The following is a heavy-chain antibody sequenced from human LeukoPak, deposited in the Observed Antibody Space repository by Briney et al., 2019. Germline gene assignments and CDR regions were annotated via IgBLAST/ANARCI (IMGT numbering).Heavy chain of an antibody. CDR1: GGSISSGSYY. V-gene: IGHV4-61*02. CDR3: ARGPRILDY. J-gene: IGHJ4*02. Sequence: PSQTLSLTCTVSGGSISSGSYYWSWIRQPAGKGLEWIGRIYTSGSTNYNPSLKSRVTISVDTSKNQFSLKLSSVTAADTAVYYCARGPRILDYWGQGTLVTVSS. CDR2: IYTSGST.